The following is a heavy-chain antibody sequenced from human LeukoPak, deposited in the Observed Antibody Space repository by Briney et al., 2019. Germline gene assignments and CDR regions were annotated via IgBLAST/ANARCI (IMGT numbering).Heavy chain of an antibody. CDR3: ARTMRPILTGYYSLDY. CDR2: IWYDGSDK. J-gene: IGHJ4*02. CDR1: GFTFRNYA. V-gene: IGHV3-33*01. Sequence: PGGSLRLSCAASGFTFRNYAMHWVRQAPGKGLEWVAVIWYDGSDKYYADSVKGRFTISRDNSKNTLYLQMNSLRAEDTAVYYCARTMRPILTGYYSLDYWGQGTLVTVSS. D-gene: IGHD3-9*01.